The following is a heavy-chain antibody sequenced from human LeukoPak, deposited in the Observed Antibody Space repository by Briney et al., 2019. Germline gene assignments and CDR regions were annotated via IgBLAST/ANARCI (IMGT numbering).Heavy chain of an antibody. Sequence: SETLSLTCAVYGGSFSGYYWSWIRQPPGKGLEWIGEINHSGSTNYNPSLKSRVTISVDTSKNQFSLKLSSVTAADTAVYYCASREGLFSSGWVSREDYWGQGTLVTVSS. CDR1: GGSFSGYY. V-gene: IGHV4-34*01. J-gene: IGHJ4*02. CDR2: INHSGST. D-gene: IGHD6-19*01. CDR3: ASREGLFSSGWVSREDY.